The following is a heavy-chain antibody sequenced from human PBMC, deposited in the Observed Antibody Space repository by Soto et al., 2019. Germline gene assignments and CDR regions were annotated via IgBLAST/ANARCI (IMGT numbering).Heavy chain of an antibody. V-gene: IGHV3-23*01. CDR1: GFTFNMYT. Sequence: PGGSLRLSCAASGFTFNMYTLNWVRQAPGKGLEWVSAISGSDDSTYYADSVRGRFTISRDNSKNTLYLQMNTLRAEDTAVYYCAKGLRYFDYWGQGTLVTVSS. J-gene: IGHJ4*02. CDR3: AKGLRYFDY. CDR2: ISGSDDST. D-gene: IGHD3-9*01.